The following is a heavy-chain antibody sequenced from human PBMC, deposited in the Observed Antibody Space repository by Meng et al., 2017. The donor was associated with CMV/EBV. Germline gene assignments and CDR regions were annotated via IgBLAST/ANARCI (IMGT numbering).Heavy chain of an antibody. CDR1: GGTFSSYA. D-gene: IGHD5-18*01. J-gene: IGHJ5*02. Sequence: QVQVVQSGAEVKKPASSVQVSCKASGGTFSSYAISWVRQAPGQGLEWMGGRIPIFGTANYAQKFQGRVTITADESTSTAYMELSRLRSEDTAVYYCARGGYSYGFFWFDPWGQGTLVTVSS. CDR2: RIPIFGTA. V-gene: IGHV1-69*01. CDR3: ARGGYSYGFFWFDP.